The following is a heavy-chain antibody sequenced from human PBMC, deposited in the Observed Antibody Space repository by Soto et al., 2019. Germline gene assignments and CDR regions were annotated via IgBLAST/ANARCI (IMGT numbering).Heavy chain of an antibody. D-gene: IGHD1-20*01. CDR3: ARLSYNWKDGDAFYI. CDR2: IYPGDSDT. Sequence: GESLKISCKGSGYSFTSYWIGWVRQMPGKGLEWMGIIYPGDSDTRYSPSFQGQVTISADKSISTAYLQWSSLKASDTAMYYCARLSYNWKDGDAFYIWGQGTMVTVSS. J-gene: IGHJ3*02. V-gene: IGHV5-51*01. CDR1: GYSFTSYW.